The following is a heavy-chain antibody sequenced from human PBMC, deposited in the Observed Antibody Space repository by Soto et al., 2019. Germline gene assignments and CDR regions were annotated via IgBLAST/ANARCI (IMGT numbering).Heavy chain of an antibody. CDR2: IYYTGNT. J-gene: IGHJ4*02. CDR3: ASGHDAYKVRY. V-gene: IGHV4-59*12. Sequence: ETLSLTCAVSSGSFSGYYWSRVRQPPGKGLEWIAYIYYTGNTYYNPSLKSRPTISIDTSENQFSLKLTSVTAADTAVYFCASGHDAYKVRYWGQGTLVTVSS. CDR1: SGSFSGYY. D-gene: IGHD1-1*01.